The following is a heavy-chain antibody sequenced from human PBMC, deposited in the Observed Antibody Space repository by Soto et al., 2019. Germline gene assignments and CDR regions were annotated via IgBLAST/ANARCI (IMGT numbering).Heavy chain of an antibody. Sequence: GGSLRLSCAASGFTFSSYAMSWVRQAPGKGLEWVSVISGSGGSTYYADSVKGRFTISRDNSKNMVYLQMNSLRPEDTAVYYCAKDRIAVAGTGDFDYWGQGTLVTVSS. CDR3: AKDRIAVAGTGDFDY. V-gene: IGHV3-23*01. CDR1: GFTFSSYA. J-gene: IGHJ4*02. CDR2: ISGSGGST. D-gene: IGHD6-19*01.